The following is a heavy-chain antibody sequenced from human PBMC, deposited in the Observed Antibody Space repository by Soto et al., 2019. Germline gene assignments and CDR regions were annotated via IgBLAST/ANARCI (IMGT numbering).Heavy chain of an antibody. J-gene: IGHJ3*02. CDR3: ARGECSSNYCFTRWTLDI. Sequence: QVQLQQWGAGLLKPSETLSLTCGVSGGSFSGYYWTWIRQTPGKGLEWIGEIHHSGSTNYNPSLKSRVSISADTSKKQFSLNLTSVTAADTAVYYCARGECSSNYCFTRWTLDIWGQGTVVTVSS. CDR2: IHHSGST. CDR1: GGSFSGYY. D-gene: IGHD2-2*01. V-gene: IGHV4-34*01.